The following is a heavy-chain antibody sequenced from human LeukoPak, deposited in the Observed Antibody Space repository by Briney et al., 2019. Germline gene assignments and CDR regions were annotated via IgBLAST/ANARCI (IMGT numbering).Heavy chain of an antibody. V-gene: IGHV6-1*01. D-gene: IGHD2-15*01. CDR3: ARDGWPAFDY. Sequence: SQTLSLTCAIAGDXVSSNTAAWNWIRQSPLRGLEWLGRTFYRSKWYNDYAGSVKSRITISPDTSKNHFSLQLDSVTPEDTAMYYCARDGWPAFDYWGQGSLVTVSS. CDR1: GDXVSSNTAA. J-gene: IGHJ4*02. CDR2: TFYRSKWYN.